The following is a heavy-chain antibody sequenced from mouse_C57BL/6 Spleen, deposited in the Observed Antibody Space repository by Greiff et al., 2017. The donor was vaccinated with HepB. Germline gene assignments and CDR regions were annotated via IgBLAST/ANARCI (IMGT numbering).Heavy chain of an antibody. V-gene: IGHV1-82*01. J-gene: IGHJ2*01. Sequence: QVQLKESGPELVKPGASVKISCKASGYAFSSSWMNWVKQRPGKGLEWIGRIYPGDGDTNYNGKFKGKATLTADKSSSTAYMQLSSLTSEDSAVYFCAELGYWGQGTTLTVSS. CDR2: IYPGDGDT. CDR3: AELGY. D-gene: IGHD4-1*01. CDR1: GYAFSSSW.